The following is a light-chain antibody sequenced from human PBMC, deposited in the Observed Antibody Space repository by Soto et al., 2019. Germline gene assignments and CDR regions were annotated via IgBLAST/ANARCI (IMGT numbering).Light chain of an antibody. CDR2: GAS. J-gene: IGKJ1*01. Sequence: EIVMTQSPATLSVSPGERATLSCRASQSVGSDLAWYQQKPGQAPRLLMYGASTRATGIPARFSGSGSGTEFTLTISSLQSEDFAVYYCQEYNNWLWTLGQGTKVDIK. CDR1: QSVGSD. V-gene: IGKV3-15*01. CDR3: QEYNNWLWT.